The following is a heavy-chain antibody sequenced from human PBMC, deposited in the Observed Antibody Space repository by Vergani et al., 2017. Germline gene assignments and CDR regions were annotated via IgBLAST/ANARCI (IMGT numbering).Heavy chain of an antibody. CDR1: GGTFSSYA. CDR3: ATAAAGATVTPPGAFDI. Sequence: QVQLVQSGAEVKKPGSSVKVSCKASGGTFSSYAISWVRQAPGQGLEWMGGIIPIFGTANYAQKFQGRVTITADESTSTAYMELSSLRSEDTAVYYCATAAAGATVTPPGAFDIWGQGTMVTVSS. D-gene: IGHD4-17*01. J-gene: IGHJ3*02. CDR2: IIPIFGTA. V-gene: IGHV1-69*01.